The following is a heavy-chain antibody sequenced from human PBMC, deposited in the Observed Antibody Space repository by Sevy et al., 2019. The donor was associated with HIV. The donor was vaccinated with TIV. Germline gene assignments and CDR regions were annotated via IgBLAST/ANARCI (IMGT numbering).Heavy chain of an antibody. J-gene: IGHJ5*02. CDR2: ISWNSGSI. Sequence: GGSLRLSCAASGFTFSSYSMNWVRQAPGKGLEWVSGISWNSGSIDYADSVKGRFTISRDNAKNSLYLQMNSLRAEDTALYYCAKGGGQWLADNWFDPWGQGTLVTVSS. CDR1: GFTFSSYS. D-gene: IGHD6-19*01. CDR3: AKGGGQWLADNWFDP. V-gene: IGHV3-9*01.